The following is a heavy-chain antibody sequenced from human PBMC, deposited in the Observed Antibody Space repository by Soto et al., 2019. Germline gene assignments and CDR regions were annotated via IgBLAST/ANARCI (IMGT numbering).Heavy chain of an antibody. J-gene: IGHJ4*02. CDR2: IIPIFGTA. CDR3: ARGVGDGYNALMF. Sequence: KVSFKASGGTFSSYAISLVRQAPGQGLEWMGGIIPIFGTANYAQKFQGRVTITADKSTSTAYMELSSLRSEDTAVYYCARGVGDGYNALMFWGQGTLVTVSS. V-gene: IGHV1-69*06. CDR1: GGTFSSYA. D-gene: IGHD5-12*01.